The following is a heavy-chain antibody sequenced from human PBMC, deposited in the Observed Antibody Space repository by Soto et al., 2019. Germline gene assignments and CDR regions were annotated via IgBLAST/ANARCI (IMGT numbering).Heavy chain of an antibody. Sequence: SETLSLTCTVSGGSISSYYWSWIRQPPGKGLGSIGYIYYSGSTNYNPSLKSRVTISVDTSKNQFSLKLSSVTAADTAVYYCARQPSPWGQGTLVTVSS. J-gene: IGHJ5*02. CDR2: IYYSGST. V-gene: IGHV4-59*08. CDR3: ARQPSP. CDR1: GGSISSYY.